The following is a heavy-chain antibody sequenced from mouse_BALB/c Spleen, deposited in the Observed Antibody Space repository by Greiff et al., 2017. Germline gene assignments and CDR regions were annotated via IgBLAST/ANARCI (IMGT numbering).Heavy chain of an antibody. CDR1: GYTFTSYY. Sequence: VQLVESGPELVKPGASVRISCKASGYTFTSYYIHWVKQRPGQGLEWIGWIYPGNVNTKYNEKFKGKATLTADKSSSTAYMQLSSLTSEDSAVYFCARGMINYAMDYWGQGTSVTVSS. CDR2: IYPGNVNT. V-gene: IGHV1S56*01. CDR3: ARGMINYAMDY. D-gene: IGHD2-4*01. J-gene: IGHJ4*01.